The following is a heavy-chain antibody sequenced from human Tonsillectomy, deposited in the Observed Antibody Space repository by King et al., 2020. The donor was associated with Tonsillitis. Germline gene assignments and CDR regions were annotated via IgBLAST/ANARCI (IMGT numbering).Heavy chain of an antibody. J-gene: IGHJ4*02. V-gene: IGHV3-30*03. CDR2: ISYDGSNK. D-gene: IGHD2/OR15-2a*01. CDR1: GFTFSSYG. CDR3: ARHFRNFEY. Sequence: HVQLVESGGGVVQPGRSLRLSCAASGFTFSSYGMHWVRQAPGKGLEWVAIISYDGSNKYYADSVKGRFTISRDNSKNTLYLQMNSLRAEDTAVYYCARHFRNFEYWGQGTLVTVSS.